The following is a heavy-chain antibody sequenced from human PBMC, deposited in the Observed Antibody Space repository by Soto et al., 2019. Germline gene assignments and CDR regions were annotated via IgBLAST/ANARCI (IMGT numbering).Heavy chain of an antibody. CDR1: GGPFSSYY. Sequence: SETLSLTCTVSGGPFSSYYWNWMRQPPGEGLEWLGFVYSTGATRYSPSLNGRVTMSVDTSKDQFSLILTSVTAADTAIYYCARFQFCSGNDCYRPFDLWGQGIMVTVSS. CDR2: VYSTGAT. V-gene: IGHV4-59*01. CDR3: ARFQFCSGNDCYRPFDL. D-gene: IGHD2-15*01. J-gene: IGHJ3*01.